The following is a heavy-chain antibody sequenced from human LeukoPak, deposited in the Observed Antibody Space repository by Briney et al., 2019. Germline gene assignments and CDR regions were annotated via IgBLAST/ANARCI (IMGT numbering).Heavy chain of an antibody. Sequence: TGGSLRLSCEGSGFTVNSNYMNWVRQGPGKGLEWVSILYGDGTTYYADSVKGRFTISRDNSKNTVYLQMNNLRVDDTAVYYCARDRNSNNWFFFWGQGTLVTVSS. CDR1: GFTVNSNY. CDR3: ARDRNSNNWFFF. CDR2: LYGDGTT. D-gene: IGHD6-13*01. J-gene: IGHJ4*02. V-gene: IGHV3-66*01.